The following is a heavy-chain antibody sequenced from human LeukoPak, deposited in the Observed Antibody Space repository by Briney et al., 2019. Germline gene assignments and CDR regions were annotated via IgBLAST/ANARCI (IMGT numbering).Heavy chain of an antibody. CDR3: ARDASDIVVVPAAVGPFDL. J-gene: IGHJ4*02. V-gene: IGHV3-64*01. D-gene: IGHD2-2*01. CDR2: ISGNGVST. Sequence: SGGSLGLSCAASGFTFSSYAMYWVRRTPGKGLEYVSVISGNGVSTHYATSVKGRFTISRDNSKSTLYLQMGSLRAEDMAVYYCARDASDIVVVPAAVGPFDLWGQGTLVTVSS. CDR1: GFTFSSYA.